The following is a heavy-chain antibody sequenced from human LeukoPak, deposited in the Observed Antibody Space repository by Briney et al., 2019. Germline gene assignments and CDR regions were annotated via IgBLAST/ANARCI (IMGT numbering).Heavy chain of an antibody. CDR3: ARDPGYSSSWTNYYYYYYMDV. CDR2: INPSGGST. D-gene: IGHD6-13*01. J-gene: IGHJ6*03. V-gene: IGHV1-46*01. Sequence: ASVKVSCKASGYTFTSYYMHWVRQAPGQGLEWMGIINPSGGSTSYAQKFQGRVTMTRDTSTSTVYMELSSLRSDDTAVYYCARDPGYSSSWTNYYYYYYMDVWGKGTTVTISS. CDR1: GYTFTSYY.